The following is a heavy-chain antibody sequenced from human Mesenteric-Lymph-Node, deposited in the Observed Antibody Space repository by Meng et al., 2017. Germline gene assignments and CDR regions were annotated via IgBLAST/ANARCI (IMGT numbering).Heavy chain of an antibody. CDR1: GFTFSSYA. CDR2: ISYDGSNK. Sequence: GESLKISCAASGFTFSSYAMHWVRQAPGKGLEWVAVISYDGSNKYYADSVKGRFTISRDNSKNTLYLQMNSLRAEDTAVYYCARDRIGYLDYWGQGTLVTVSS. CDR3: ARDRIGYLDY. J-gene: IGHJ4*02. D-gene: IGHD2-21*01. V-gene: IGHV3-30*04.